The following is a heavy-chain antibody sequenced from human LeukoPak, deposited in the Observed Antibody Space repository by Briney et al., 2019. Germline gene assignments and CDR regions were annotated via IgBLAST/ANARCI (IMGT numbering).Heavy chain of an antibody. CDR3: ARDEDGYYYFDY. V-gene: IGHV3-21*01. CDR2: ISSSSSYI. J-gene: IGHJ4*02. D-gene: IGHD3-22*01. CDR1: GFTFSSYS. Sequence: GGSLRLSCAASGFTFSSYSMNWVRQAPGKGPEWVSSISSSSSYIYYADSVKGRFTISRDSAKNSLYLQMNSLRAEDTAVYYCARDEDGYYYFDYWGQGTLVTVSS.